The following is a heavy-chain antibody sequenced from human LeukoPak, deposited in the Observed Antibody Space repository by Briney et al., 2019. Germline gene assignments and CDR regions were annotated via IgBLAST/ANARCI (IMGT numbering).Heavy chain of an antibody. V-gene: IGHV5-10-1*01. J-gene: IGHJ4*02. D-gene: IGHD5-18*01. Sequence: GESLRISCKVSGYSFPSYWITWVRQVPGKGLEWMGRIAPSDSYTNYNPSFEGHVTMSVEKSITTVYLQWSSLKASDTAMYYCARLQGRDTAMVNWGQGTLVTVSS. CDR1: GYSFPSYW. CDR3: ARLQGRDTAMVN. CDR2: IAPSDSYT.